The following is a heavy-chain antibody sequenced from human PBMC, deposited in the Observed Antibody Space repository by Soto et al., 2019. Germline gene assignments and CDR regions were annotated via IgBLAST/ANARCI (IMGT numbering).Heavy chain of an antibody. CDR1: GGSFSGYY. J-gene: IGHJ4*02. CDR3: ARYCSGGSCYRSDY. Sequence: SETLSLTCAVYGGSFSGYYWSWIRQPPGKGLEWIGEINHSGSTNYNPSLKSRVTISVDTSKNQFSLKLSSVTAADTAVYYCARYCSGGSCYRSDYWGQGTLVTVSS. D-gene: IGHD2-15*01. CDR2: INHSGST. V-gene: IGHV4-34*01.